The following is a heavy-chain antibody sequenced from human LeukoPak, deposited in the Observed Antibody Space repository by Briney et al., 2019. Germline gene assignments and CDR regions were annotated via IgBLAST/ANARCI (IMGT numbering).Heavy chain of an antibody. CDR2: INPNSGGT. CDR1: GYTFTGYY. J-gene: IGHJ6*02. V-gene: IGHV1-2*02. D-gene: IGHD2-21*02. Sequence: GASVKVSCKASGYTFTGYYMHWVRQAPGQGLEWMGWINPNSGGTNYAQKFQGRVTMTRDTSISTAYMELSRLRSDDTAVYYCARERVRTRSDSFYYYYGMDVWGQGTTVTVSS. CDR3: ARERVRTRSDSFYYYYGMDV.